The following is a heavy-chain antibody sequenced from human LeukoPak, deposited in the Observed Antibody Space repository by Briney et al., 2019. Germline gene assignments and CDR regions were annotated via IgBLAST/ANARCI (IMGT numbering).Heavy chain of an antibody. J-gene: IGHJ4*02. CDR3: AREPLFYGNDY. V-gene: IGHV3-53*01. CDR2: IYSSGST. Sequence: GGSLRLSCAASGFTVSSNYMSWVRQAPGKGLEWVSVIYSSGSTYYADSVKGRFTISRDNSKNTLYLQMDTLRAEDTAVYYCAREPLFYGNDYWGQGTLVTVSS. D-gene: IGHD2/OR15-2a*01. CDR1: GFTVSSNY.